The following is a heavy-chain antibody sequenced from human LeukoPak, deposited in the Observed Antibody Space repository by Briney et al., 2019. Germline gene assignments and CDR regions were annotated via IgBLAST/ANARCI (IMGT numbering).Heavy chain of an antibody. V-gene: IGHV3-7*01. CDR1: GFTFSTYW. Sequence: PGGSLRLSCAASGFTFSTYWMAWVRQAPGKGLEWVGNIKGDKSAKHQADSVKGRFTISRDNAQSSVYLQMSSLRGEDTAVYYCARDVVGSLDYWGQGTLVTVSS. D-gene: IGHD1-26*01. CDR2: IKGDKSAK. J-gene: IGHJ4*02. CDR3: ARDVVGSLDY.